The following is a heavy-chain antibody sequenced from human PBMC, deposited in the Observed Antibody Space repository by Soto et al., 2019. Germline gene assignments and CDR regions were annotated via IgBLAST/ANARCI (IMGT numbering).Heavy chain of an antibody. D-gene: IGHD2-15*01. CDR2: VYPGDSDT. CDR1: GYNFHSYW. J-gene: IGHJ6*02. V-gene: IGHV5-51*01. Sequence: GESLKIPCKTSGYNFHSYWLTWVRQMPGRGLEWMGIVYPGDSDTTYSPSFQGQVTISVDKSTSTAYLQWNSLKASDTAIYYCARVGHTFGQGGLVYCGLDVWGQGTTVTVSS. CDR3: ARVGHTFGQGGLVYCGLDV.